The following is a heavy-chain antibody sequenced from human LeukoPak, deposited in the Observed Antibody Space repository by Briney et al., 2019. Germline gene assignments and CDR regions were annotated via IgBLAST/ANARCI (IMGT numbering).Heavy chain of an antibody. J-gene: IGHJ4*02. CDR1: GFTFSSYA. V-gene: IGHV3-30-3*01. CDR3: ASLFDYDSSGGIDY. CDR2: ISYDGSNK. Sequence: GGSLRLSCAASGFTFSSYAMHWVRQAPGKGLEWVAVISYDGSNKYYADSVKGRFTISRDNSKNTLYLQMNSLRAEDTAVYYCASLFDYDSSGGIDYWGQGTLVTVSS. D-gene: IGHD3-22*01.